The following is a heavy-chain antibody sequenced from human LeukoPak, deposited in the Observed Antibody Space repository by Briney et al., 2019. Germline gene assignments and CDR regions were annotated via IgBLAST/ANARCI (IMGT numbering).Heavy chain of an antibody. CDR2: ISGSGGST. CDR3: AKGSPYYDILTGYLKGSPPDY. V-gene: IGHV3-23*01. CDR1: SFTFSSYA. D-gene: IGHD3-9*01. J-gene: IGHJ4*02. Sequence: GGSLRLSCGASSFTFSSYAMSWVRQAPGKGLEWVSAISGSGGSTYYADSVKGRFTISRDNSKNTLYLQMNSLRAEDTAVYYCAKGSPYYDILTGYLKGSPPDYWGQGTLVTVSS.